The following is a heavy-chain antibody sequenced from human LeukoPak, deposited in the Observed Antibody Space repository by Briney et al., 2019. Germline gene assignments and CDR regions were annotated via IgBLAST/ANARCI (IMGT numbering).Heavy chain of an antibody. CDR1: GYTFTGYY. Sequence: ASVKVSCKASGYTFTGYYIHWVRQAPGQGLEWMGWINPNSGGTNYAQKFQGRVTMTRNTSISTAYMELSRLRSDDTAVYYCAITGLTYDFWSGYLDYWGQGTLVTVSS. D-gene: IGHD3-3*01. J-gene: IGHJ4*02. CDR3: AITGLTYDFWSGYLDY. CDR2: INPNSGGT. V-gene: IGHV1-2*02.